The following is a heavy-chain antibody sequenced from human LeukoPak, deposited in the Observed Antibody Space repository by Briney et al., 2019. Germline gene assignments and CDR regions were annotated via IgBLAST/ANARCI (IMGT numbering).Heavy chain of an antibody. J-gene: IGHJ6*03. Sequence: SETLTLTCAVYGGSFSDYYWSWIRQPPGKGLEWIGYIYTSGSTNYNPSLKSRVTISVDTSKSQFSLKLSSVTAADTAVYYCARQISSIAARPGSYYYYYMDVWGKGTTVTVSS. D-gene: IGHD6-6*01. CDR2: IYTSGST. CDR3: ARQISSIAARPGSYYYYYMDV. CDR1: GGSFSDYY. V-gene: IGHV4-4*09.